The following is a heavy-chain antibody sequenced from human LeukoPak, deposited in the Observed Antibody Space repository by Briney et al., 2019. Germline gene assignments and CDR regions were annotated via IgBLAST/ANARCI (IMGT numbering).Heavy chain of an antibody. CDR3: ARGGVRPSGDDAFDI. V-gene: IGHV4-30-4*01. D-gene: IGHD2-8*02. CDR2: IYYSGST. J-gene: IGHJ3*02. Sequence: PSETLSLTCTVSGGSISSGDYYWSWIRQPPGKGLEWIGYIYYSGSTYYNPSLKGRVTISVDTSKNQFSLKLSSVTAADTAVYYCARGGVRPSGDDAFDIWGQGTMVTVSS. CDR1: GGSISSGDYY.